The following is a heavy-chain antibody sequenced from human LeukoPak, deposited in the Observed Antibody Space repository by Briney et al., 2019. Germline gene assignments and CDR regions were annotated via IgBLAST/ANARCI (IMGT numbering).Heavy chain of an antibody. CDR1: GGSFSGYY. J-gene: IGHJ4*02. CDR2: INHSGST. CDR3: ARDGSHYFDY. V-gene: IGHV4-34*01. D-gene: IGHD2-2*03. Sequence: SETLSLTCAVYGGSFSGYYWSWIRQPPGMGLEWIGEINHSGSTNYNPSLKSRVTISVDTSKNQFSLKLSSVTAADTAVYYCARDGSHYFDYWGQGTLVTVSS.